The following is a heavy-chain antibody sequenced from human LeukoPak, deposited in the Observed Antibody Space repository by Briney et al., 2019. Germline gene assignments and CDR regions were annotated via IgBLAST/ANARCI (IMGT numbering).Heavy chain of an antibody. J-gene: IGHJ6*03. CDR2: IYTADSDT. CDR1: GYLFTSYW. CDR3: ARSHYYYMDG. Sequence: LGASLKISCKGSGYLFTSYWIGWVRQLPGKALEWMGIIYTADSDTRYSPSFQGQVTISADKSISTAYLQWSSLKASDTAMYYCARSHYYYMDGWGKGTTVTVSS. V-gene: IGHV5-51*01.